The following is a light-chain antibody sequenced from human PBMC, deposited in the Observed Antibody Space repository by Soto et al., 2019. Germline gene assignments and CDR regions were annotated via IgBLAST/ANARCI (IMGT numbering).Light chain of an antibody. V-gene: IGKV3-11*01. Sequence: EIVCTQSPGTLSLSPGERATLSCRASQSVSSYLAWYQQKPGQAPRLLIYDASNRATGIPARFSGSGSGTDFTLTISSLQSEDFAVYYCQQYNDWPWTFGQGTKVDNK. CDR2: DAS. J-gene: IGKJ1*01. CDR3: QQYNDWPWT. CDR1: QSVSSY.